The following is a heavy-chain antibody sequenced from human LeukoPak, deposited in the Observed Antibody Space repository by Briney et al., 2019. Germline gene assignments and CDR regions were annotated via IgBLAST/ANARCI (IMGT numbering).Heavy chain of an antibody. CDR3: ARGGATRGRFEN. CDR2: MRADGTEI. CDR1: GFPFNIQT. V-gene: IGHV3-7*01. J-gene: IGHJ4*02. D-gene: IGHD1-26*01. Sequence: GGSLRLSCVASGFPFNIQTMSWVRQAPGKGLDWVASMRADGTEIHYVDSVKGRFTISRDNPKNSLYLQMRNLRAEDTAVYYCARGGATRGRFENWGQGTLVTVSS.